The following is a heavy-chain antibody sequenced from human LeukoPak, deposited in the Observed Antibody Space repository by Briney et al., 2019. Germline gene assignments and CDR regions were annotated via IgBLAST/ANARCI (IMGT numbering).Heavy chain of an antibody. CDR1: GGTFSSYA. D-gene: IGHD3-10*01. CDR2: IIPIFGTA. Sequence: ASVKVSCKASGGTFSSYAISWLRQAPGQGLEWMGGIIPIFGTANYAQKFQGRVTITADKSTSTAYMELSSLRSEDTAVYYCASGTWFGESQGWFDLWGQGILVTVSS. J-gene: IGHJ5*02. V-gene: IGHV1-69*06. CDR3: ASGTWFGESQGWFDL.